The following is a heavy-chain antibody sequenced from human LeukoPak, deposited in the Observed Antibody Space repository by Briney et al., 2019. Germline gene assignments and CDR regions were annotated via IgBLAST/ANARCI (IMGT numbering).Heavy chain of an antibody. V-gene: IGHV3-11*01. CDR2: ISSSGSTM. D-gene: IGHD6-13*01. Sequence: PGGSLRLSCAASGFTFSDYYMSWLRQAPGKGLEWVSYISSSGSTMYYADSVKGRFTISRDNAKNSLYLQMNSLRAEDTAVYYCARGRWTQQGFDYWGQGTLVTVSS. CDR3: ARGRWTQQGFDY. CDR1: GFTFSDYY. J-gene: IGHJ4*02.